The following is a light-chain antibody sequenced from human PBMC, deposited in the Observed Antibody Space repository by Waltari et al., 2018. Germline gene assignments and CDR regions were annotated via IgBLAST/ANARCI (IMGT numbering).Light chain of an antibody. CDR3: QQRRNRPLT. V-gene: IGKV3-11*01. Sequence: DIVLTQSPAILSLSPGERASLSCRASQSVTNYFACVTQKPGQAPRLLINHTSDRATGIPARLSSSGFGTDFTLTISSLEPEDFAVYYCQQRRNRPLTFGGGTKVEIK. CDR2: HTS. J-gene: IGKJ4*01. CDR1: QSVTNY.